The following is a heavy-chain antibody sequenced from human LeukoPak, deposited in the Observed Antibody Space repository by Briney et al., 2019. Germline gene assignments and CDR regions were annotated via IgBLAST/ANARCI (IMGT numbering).Heavy chain of an antibody. Sequence: PSETLSLTCAVYGGSFSGYYWSWIRQPPGKGLEWIGEINHSGSTNYNPSLKSRVTISVDTSKNQFSLKLSSVTAADTAVYYCARTKPRYYYDSSGYYDYWGQGTLATVSS. V-gene: IGHV4-34*01. D-gene: IGHD3-22*01. CDR2: INHSGST. CDR1: GGSFSGYY. CDR3: ARTKPRYYYDSSGYYDY. J-gene: IGHJ4*02.